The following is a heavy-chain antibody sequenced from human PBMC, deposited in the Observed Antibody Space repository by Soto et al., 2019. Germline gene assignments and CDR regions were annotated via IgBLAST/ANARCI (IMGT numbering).Heavy chain of an antibody. V-gene: IGHV1-3*01. CDR2: INAGNGNT. J-gene: IGHJ4*02. CDR3: ARDRRGYSYGLFDY. Sequence: ASVKVSCKASGCTFTSYAMHWVRQAPGQRLEWMGWINAGNGNTKYSQKFQGRVTITRDTSASTAYMELSSLRSEDTAVYYCARDRRGYSYGLFDYWGQGTLVTVSS. D-gene: IGHD5-18*01. CDR1: GCTFTSYA.